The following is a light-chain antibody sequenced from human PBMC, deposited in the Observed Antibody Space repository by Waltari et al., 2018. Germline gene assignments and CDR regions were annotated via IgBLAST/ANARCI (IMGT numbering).Light chain of an antibody. CDR1: QRIDNY. CDR2: AAS. CDR3: QQRDSVPRT. Sequence: DIQMTQYPSSLSASVGDRVTITCRASQRIDNYVNWYQQRPGKHTKLLIFAASRLQSGVPARFSGSGSGTEFTLSISTLQPEDFATYFCQQRDSVPRTFGQGTRVEI. J-gene: IGKJ1*01. V-gene: IGKV1-39*01.